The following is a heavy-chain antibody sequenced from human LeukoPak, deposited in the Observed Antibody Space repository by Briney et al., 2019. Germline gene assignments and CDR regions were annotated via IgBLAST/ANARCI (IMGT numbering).Heavy chain of an antibody. CDR3: AKVETSGGANCYALDY. J-gene: IGHJ4*02. CDR1: GFTFSSYA. Sequence: SGRSLRLSCAASGFTFSSYAMSWVRQAPGKGLEWVSAISGSGGSTYYADSVKGRFTIPRDNSKNTLYPQMNSLRAEDTAVYYCAKVETSGGANCYALDYWGQGTLVTVSS. CDR2: ISGSGGST. D-gene: IGHD2-2*01. V-gene: IGHV3-23*01.